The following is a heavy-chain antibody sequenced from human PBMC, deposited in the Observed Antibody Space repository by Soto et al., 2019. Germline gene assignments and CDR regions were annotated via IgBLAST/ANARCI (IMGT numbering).Heavy chain of an antibody. D-gene: IGHD3-3*01. CDR3: AIASGFLEWLSRCDLKV. V-gene: IGHV4-4*02. J-gene: IGHJ6*02. CDR1: AGTLRRSYW. CDR2: IYHSGST. Sequence: PTEKLPYTNPVSAGTLRRSYWCGWGRLPQRKKLEWIGEIYHSGSTNYNPSIKSRVTISVDKSKTQFSLKLSSVTAADTAVYYCAIASGFLEWLSRCDLKVLGQGTKVT.